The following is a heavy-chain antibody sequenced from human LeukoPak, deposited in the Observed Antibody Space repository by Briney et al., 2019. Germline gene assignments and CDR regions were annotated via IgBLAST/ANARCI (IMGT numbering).Heavy chain of an antibody. D-gene: IGHD6-19*01. CDR1: GGSISSYY. CDR3: ARAPLSSGWYYFDY. J-gene: IGHJ4*02. V-gene: IGHV4-59*01. Sequence: SETLSLTCTGSGGSISSYYWSWIRQPPGKGLEWIGYIYYSGSTNYNPSLKSRVTISVDTSKNQFSLKLSSVTAADTAVYYCARAPLSSGWYYFDYWGQGTLVTVSS. CDR2: IYYSGST.